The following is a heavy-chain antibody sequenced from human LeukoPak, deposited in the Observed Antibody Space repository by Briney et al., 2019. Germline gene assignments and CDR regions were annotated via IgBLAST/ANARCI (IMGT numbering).Heavy chain of an antibody. D-gene: IGHD3-10*01. J-gene: IGHJ4*02. Sequence: PGGSLRLSCAASEFTFSSYSMNWVRQAPGKGLEWVSYISSSGSTIYYADSVKGRFTISRDNAKNSLYLQMNSLRAEDTAVYYCARFELQSYDYWGQGTLVTVSS. CDR2: ISSSGSTI. CDR3: ARFELQSYDY. CDR1: EFTFSSYS. V-gene: IGHV3-48*04.